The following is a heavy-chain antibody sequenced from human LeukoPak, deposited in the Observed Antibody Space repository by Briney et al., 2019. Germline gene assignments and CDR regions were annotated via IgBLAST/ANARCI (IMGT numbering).Heavy chain of an antibody. D-gene: IGHD3-10*01. Sequence: ASMKVSCKASGYTFTSYGISWVRQAPGQGLEWMGWISAYNGNTNYAQKLQGRVTMTEDTSTDTAYMELSSLRSEDTAVYYCATEPWGGRDYWGQGTLVTVSS. CDR2: ISAYNGNT. V-gene: IGHV1-18*01. J-gene: IGHJ4*02. CDR1: GYTFTSYG. CDR3: ATEPWGGRDY.